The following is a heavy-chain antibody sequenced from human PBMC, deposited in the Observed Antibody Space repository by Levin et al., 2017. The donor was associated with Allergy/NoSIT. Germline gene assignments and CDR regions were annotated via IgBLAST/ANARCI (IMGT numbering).Heavy chain of an antibody. CDR1: GYTLTELS. CDR3: ATGGVRGGSYPHD. D-gene: IGHD1-26*01. V-gene: IGHV1-24*01. CDR2: FDPEDGET. J-gene: IGHJ4*02. Sequence: GESLKISCKVSGYTLTELSMHWVRQAPGKGLEWMGGFDPEDGETIYAQKFQDRVTMTEDSSTEPAYMELSGLRSEDPAVDYCATGGVRGGSYPHDWGQGTLVTVSS.